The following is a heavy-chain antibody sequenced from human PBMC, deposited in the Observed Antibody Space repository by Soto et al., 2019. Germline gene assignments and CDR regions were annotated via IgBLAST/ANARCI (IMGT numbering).Heavy chain of an antibody. CDR3: ARDGVVGAGPNVFDV. CDR2: MNANSGNT. Sequence: QVQLVQSGAEVKKPGASVKVSCKASGYTFTNYDINWVRQATGQGLEWMGWMNANSGNTGFAQRFQGRVTLTRNTSISTAYMELSSLRSEDTAVYFCARDGVVGAGPNVFDVWGQGTKVTVSS. J-gene: IGHJ3*01. CDR1: GYTFTNYD. V-gene: IGHV1-8*01. D-gene: IGHD1-26*01.